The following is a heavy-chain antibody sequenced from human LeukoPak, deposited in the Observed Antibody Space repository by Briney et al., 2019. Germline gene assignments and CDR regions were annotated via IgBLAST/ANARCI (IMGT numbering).Heavy chain of an antibody. J-gene: IGHJ3*02. CDR1: GFTFSRYS. CDR3: ARGDYGDYYDAVDI. CDR2: ISGSSTTM. Sequence: GGSLRLSCAASGFTFSRYSMNWVRQAPGKGLEWASYISGSSTTMYYADSVKGRFTISRDNAKNSVYLQMNSLRDEDTAVYYCARGDYGDYYDAVDIWGQGTMVTVSS. V-gene: IGHV3-48*02. D-gene: IGHD4-17*01.